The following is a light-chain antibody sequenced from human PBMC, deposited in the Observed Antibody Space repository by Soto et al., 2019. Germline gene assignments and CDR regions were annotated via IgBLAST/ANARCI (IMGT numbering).Light chain of an antibody. CDR3: QQYNNWPWT. Sequence: DIQMTQFPSTLPAAVGDRVTITCRASQTIYSWLAWYQQKPGEAPKLLIYDASTLQTGVPSRFKGSGSGTDFTLTISRLQPDDFAVYYCQQYNNWPWTFGQGTKVEIK. CDR1: QTIYSW. V-gene: IGKV1-5*01. CDR2: DAS. J-gene: IGKJ1*01.